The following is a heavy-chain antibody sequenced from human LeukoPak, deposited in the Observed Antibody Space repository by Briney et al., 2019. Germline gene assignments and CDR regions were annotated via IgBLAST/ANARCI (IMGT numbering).Heavy chain of an antibody. J-gene: IGHJ3*01. D-gene: IGHD4-17*01. Sequence: SETLSLTCAVYGGSFSGYYWSWIRRPPGKGLEWIGDIYHTGSTTYSPSLKSRVTISVDTSKKQFSLSLKSVTAADTAVYYCARVGYPTQRRVLSAVTIPTAGAFDVWGQGTLVTVSS. CDR2: IYHTGST. CDR3: ARVGYPTQRRVLSAVTIPTAGAFDV. V-gene: IGHV4-34*01. CDR1: GGSFSGYY.